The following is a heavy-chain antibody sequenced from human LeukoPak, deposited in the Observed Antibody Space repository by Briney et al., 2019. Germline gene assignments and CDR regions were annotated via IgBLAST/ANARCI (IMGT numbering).Heavy chain of an antibody. CDR3: ARGSGFGELIGWFDP. V-gene: IGHV4-59*01. Sequence: SETLSLTCTVSGGSISSYYWSWIRQPPGKGLEWIGYIYYSGSTNYNPSLKSRVTISVDTSKNQFSLKLSSVTAADTAVYYCARGSGFGELIGWFDPWGQGTLVTVSS. D-gene: IGHD3-10*01. CDR2: IYYSGST. J-gene: IGHJ5*02. CDR1: GGSISSYY.